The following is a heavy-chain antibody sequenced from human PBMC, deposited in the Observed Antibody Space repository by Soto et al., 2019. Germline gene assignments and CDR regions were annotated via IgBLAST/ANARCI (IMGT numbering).Heavy chain of an antibody. D-gene: IGHD3-3*01. CDR3: AKKGGGASIDFWRANWFDP. V-gene: IGHV1-69*06. CDR2: IIPIFGGP. CDR1: GGMFSDYP. Sequence: QVQLVQSGAVVKKPGSSVTVSCKASGGMFSDYPISWVRQAPGQGLEWMGGIIPIFGGPHYAQKFQGRVTITAEKPTSAVYLELRDLTSEDTAVDYWAKKGGGASIDFWRANWFDPWGQGTLVTVSS. J-gene: IGHJ5*02.